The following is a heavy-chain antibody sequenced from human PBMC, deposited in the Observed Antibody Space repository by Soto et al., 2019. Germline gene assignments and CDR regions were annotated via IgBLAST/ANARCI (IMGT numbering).Heavy chain of an antibody. J-gene: IGHJ6*02. CDR2: IIPIFGTA. V-gene: IGHV1-69*06. CDR1: GGTFSSYA. D-gene: IGHD6-13*01. CDR3: ARPARGKGIAAAAGADYYYYGMDV. Sequence: QVQLVQSGAEVKKPGSSVKVSCKASGGTFSSYAISWVRQAPGHGLEWMGGIIPIFGTANYAQKFQGSVKITADKSTSTAYMELRSIRYEDTAVYYCARPARGKGIAAAAGADYYYYGMDVWGQGTTVTVSS.